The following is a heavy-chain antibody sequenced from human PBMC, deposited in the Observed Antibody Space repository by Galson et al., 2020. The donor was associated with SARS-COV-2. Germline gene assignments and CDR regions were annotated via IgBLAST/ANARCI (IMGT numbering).Heavy chain of an antibody. CDR2: ISASNGNR. CDR3: ARVPGHVLIWFDPDWYFDV. Sequence: GESLKISCKASGFTFSNYGFTWVRQAPGQGLEWVGWISASNGNRDYAQKFQGRVTMTTDTSTTTAYMELRSLRSDDTAIYYCARVPGHVLIWFDPDWYFDVWGRGTPVTVSS. V-gene: IGHV1-18*04. D-gene: IGHD3-10*01. J-gene: IGHJ2*01. CDR1: GFTFSNYG.